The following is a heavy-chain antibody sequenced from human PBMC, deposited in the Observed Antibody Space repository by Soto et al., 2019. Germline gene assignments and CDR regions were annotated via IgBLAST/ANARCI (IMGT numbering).Heavy chain of an antibody. CDR1: GFTFSSYA. CDR2: ISGSGGGT. CDR3: AKFGMATTKRSPPYYIDY. J-gene: IGHJ4*02. V-gene: IGHV3-23*01. Sequence: GGSLRLSCAASGFTFSSYAMSWVRQAPGKGLEWVSSISGSGGGTYYADSVKGRFTFSRDNSKNTLYLQVNSLRAEDTAVYYCAKFGMATTKRSPPYYIDYWGQGALVTVSS. D-gene: IGHD1-1*01.